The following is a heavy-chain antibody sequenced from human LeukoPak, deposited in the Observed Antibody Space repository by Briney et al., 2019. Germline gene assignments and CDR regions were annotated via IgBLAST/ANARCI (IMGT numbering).Heavy chain of an antibody. V-gene: IGHV3-30*02. CDR3: AKEYTPSSPLGELDS. J-gene: IGHJ4*02. D-gene: IGHD6-6*01. CDR1: GFNLNSYA. CDR2: IRHDEANS. Sequence: GGSLRLSCAVSGFNLNSYAMHWVRQTPGKGLEWVAVIRHDEANSFYADSVQGRFTISRDTSKKLLYLQMNSLRVEDTAVYYCAKEYTPSSPLGELDSWGQGTLVTVSS.